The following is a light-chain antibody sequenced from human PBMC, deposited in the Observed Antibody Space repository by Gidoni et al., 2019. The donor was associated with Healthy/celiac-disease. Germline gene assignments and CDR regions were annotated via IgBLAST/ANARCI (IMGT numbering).Light chain of an antibody. V-gene: IGKV1-33*01. CDR1: QDISNY. CDR2: DAS. J-gene: IGKJ4*01. Sequence: DIPLTQSPSSLHASVGDRVTITCQASQDISNYLNWYQQKPGKAPKLLLYDASNLETGVPSRCSGSGSGTDFTFTISSLQPEDIATYYCQQYGNHPLTFGGGTKVEIK. CDR3: QQYGNHPLT.